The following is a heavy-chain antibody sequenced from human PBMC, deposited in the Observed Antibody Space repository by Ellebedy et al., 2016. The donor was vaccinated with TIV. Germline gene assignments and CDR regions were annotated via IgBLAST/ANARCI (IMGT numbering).Heavy chain of an antibody. J-gene: IGHJ4*02. D-gene: IGHD3-16*01. CDR3: ARDTTDYSFPY. CDR2: IYYSGTT. V-gene: IGHV4-61*08. CDR1: GVSVSSSGYY. Sequence: SETLSLXXTVSGVSVSSSGYYWSWVRQPPGKGLEWIGYIYYSGTTNYNPSLKSRVTISLDTSRNQFSLRLSSVTAADTAVYYCARDTTDYSFPYWGQGTLVTVSS.